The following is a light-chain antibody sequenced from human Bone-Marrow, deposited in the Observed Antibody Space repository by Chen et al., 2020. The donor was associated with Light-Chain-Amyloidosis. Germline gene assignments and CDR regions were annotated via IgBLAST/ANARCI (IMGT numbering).Light chain of an antibody. J-gene: IGLJ3*02. CDR1: SSDVGGYNY. V-gene: IGLV2-8*01. CDR2: TAS. Sequence: QSALTQPPSASGSPGQSVTISCTGTSSDVGGYNYVSWYQQHPGKAPKLMIYTASKRPSGVPYRFAGSKSGNTASLTVSGLQAEDEADYYCSSYAGSNNLVFGGGTTLTVL. CDR3: SSYAGSNNLV.